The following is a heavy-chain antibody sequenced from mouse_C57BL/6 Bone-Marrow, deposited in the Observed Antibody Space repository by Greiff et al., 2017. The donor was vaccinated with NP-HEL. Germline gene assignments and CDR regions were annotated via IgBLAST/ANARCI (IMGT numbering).Heavy chain of an antibody. J-gene: IGHJ2*01. CDR2: IYPGSGNT. D-gene: IGHD1-1*01. Sequence: VQLQQSGPELVKPGASVKISCKASGYSFTSYYIHWVKQRPGQGLEWIGWIYPGSGNTKYNEKFKGKATLTADTSSSTAYMQLSSLTSEDSAVYYCARGITTADGYWGQGTTLTVSS. CDR1: GYSFTSYY. V-gene: IGHV1-66*01. CDR3: ARGITTADGY.